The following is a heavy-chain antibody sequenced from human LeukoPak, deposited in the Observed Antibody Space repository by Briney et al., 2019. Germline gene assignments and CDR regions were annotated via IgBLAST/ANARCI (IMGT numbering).Heavy chain of an antibody. Sequence: GASVKVSCKASGYTFTSYDINWVRQATGQGLEWMGWMNPNSGNTGYAQKFQGRVTMTRNTSISTAYMELSSLRSEDTAVYYCARVVQWELENWFDPWGQGTLVTVSS. V-gene: IGHV1-8*01. CDR3: ARVVQWELENWFDP. CDR1: GYTFTSYD. J-gene: IGHJ5*02. CDR2: MNPNSGNT. D-gene: IGHD1-26*01.